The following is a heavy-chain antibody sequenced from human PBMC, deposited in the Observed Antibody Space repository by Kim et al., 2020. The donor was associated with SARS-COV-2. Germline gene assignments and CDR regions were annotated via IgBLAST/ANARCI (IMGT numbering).Heavy chain of an antibody. CDR3: AHRHSIVGATWFDP. Sequence: YSPSPKSRLTITKDTSKNQVVLKMTNMDPVDTATYYCAHRHSIVGATWFDPWGQGTLVTVSS. V-gene: IGHV2-5*01. D-gene: IGHD1-26*01. J-gene: IGHJ5*02.